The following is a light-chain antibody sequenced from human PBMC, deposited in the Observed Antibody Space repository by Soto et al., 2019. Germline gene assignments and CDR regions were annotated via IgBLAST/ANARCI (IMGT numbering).Light chain of an antibody. Sequence: DIVMTQSPLSLPVTPGEPASISCRSSQSLLHSNGYNYLDWYLQKPGQSPQLLIYLGSNRASGVPDRFSGSRSGTDFTLKISRVEAEDVRVYYCMQALQTPRFGPGTKVDIK. J-gene: IGKJ3*01. V-gene: IGKV2-28*01. CDR1: QSLLHSNGYNY. CDR2: LGS. CDR3: MQALQTPR.